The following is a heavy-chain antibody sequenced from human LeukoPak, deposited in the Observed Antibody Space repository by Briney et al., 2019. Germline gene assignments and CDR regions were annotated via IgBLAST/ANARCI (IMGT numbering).Heavy chain of an antibody. Sequence: GESLRLSCAASGFTFSSYAMSWVRQAPGKGLEWVSAISGSGGSTYYADSVKGRFTISRNNSKNTLYLQMNSLRAEDTAVYYCAKSGRGGVVNGLDYWGQGTLVTVSS. CDR1: GFTFSSYA. J-gene: IGHJ4*02. V-gene: IGHV3-23*01. CDR2: ISGSGGST. D-gene: IGHD3-3*01. CDR3: AKSGRGGVVNGLDY.